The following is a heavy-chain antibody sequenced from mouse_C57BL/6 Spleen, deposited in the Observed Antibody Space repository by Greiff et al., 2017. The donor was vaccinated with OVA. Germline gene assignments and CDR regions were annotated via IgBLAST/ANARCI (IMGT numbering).Heavy chain of an antibody. CDR3: ARYSNWYFDV. D-gene: IGHD2-5*01. J-gene: IGHJ1*03. CDR2: IYPGSGNT. V-gene: IGHV1-76*01. Sequence: QVQLQQSGAELVRPGASVKLSCKASGYTFTDYYINWVKQRPGQGLEWIARIYPGSGNTYYNEKFKGKATLTAEKSSSTAYMQLSSLTSEDSAVYFCARYSNWYFDVWGTGTTVTVSS. CDR1: GYTFTDYY.